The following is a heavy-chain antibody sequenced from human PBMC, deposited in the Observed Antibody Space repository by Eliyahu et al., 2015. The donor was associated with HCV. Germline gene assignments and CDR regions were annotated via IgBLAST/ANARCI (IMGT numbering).Heavy chain of an antibody. D-gene: IGHD5-12*01. CDR3: ARDGSTLFNF. Sequence: QVQLVQSGAEEKKPGASVKVXXKASGYXFTGYYIHWVRQAPGLGLEWVGWINPDSGGTEYAQNFQGRVTLTRDASITTVYMELSSLGTDDTAVYYCARDGSTLFNFWGQGTLVTVSS. J-gene: IGHJ4*02. CDR2: INPDSGGT. CDR1: GYXFTGYY. V-gene: IGHV1-2*02.